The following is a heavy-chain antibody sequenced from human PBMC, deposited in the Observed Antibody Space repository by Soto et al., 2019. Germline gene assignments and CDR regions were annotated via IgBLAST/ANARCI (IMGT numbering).Heavy chain of an antibody. D-gene: IGHD6-19*01. Sequence: QVQLVQSGAEVKKPGASVKVSCKASGYTFTSYAIHWVRQAPGQRLEWMGWINAGNGNTKYSQKFQDRVTITRDTSASTGDKELSSLRSEDTAMNFCARDLGGWPDYWGQATRVTVSS. CDR1: GYTFTSYA. J-gene: IGHJ4*02. V-gene: IGHV1-3*01. CDR2: INAGNGNT. CDR3: ARDLGGWPDY.